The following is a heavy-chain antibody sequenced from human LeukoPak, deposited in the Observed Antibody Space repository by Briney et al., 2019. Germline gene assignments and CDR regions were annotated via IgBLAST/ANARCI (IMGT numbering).Heavy chain of an antibody. Sequence: GASVKVSCKASGYTFTGYYIHWVRQAPGQGLEWMGWINPNSGDTDYVQKFQGSVTMTRDTSISTAYMELSSLTSDDTAVYYCARVEGLSSSPRTLRYWGQGTPVSVSS. CDR1: GYTFTGYY. V-gene: IGHV1-2*02. D-gene: IGHD2-15*01. CDR2: INPNSGDT. J-gene: IGHJ4*02. CDR3: ARVEGLSSSPRTLRY.